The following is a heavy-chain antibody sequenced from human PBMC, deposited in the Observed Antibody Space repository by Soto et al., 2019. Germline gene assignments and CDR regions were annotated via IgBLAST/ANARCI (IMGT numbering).Heavy chain of an antibody. V-gene: IGHV1-2*02. CDR2: INPNSGGT. CDR3: ARGGTEYYYDSRGAFDP. Sequence: ASVKVSCKASGYTFTGYYMHWVRQAPGQGLEWMGWINPNSGGTNYAQKVQGRVTMTRDTSISTAYMELSRLRSDDTAVYYCARGGTEYYYDSRGAFDPWGQGTLVTVSS. CDR1: GYTFTGYY. D-gene: IGHD3-22*01. J-gene: IGHJ5*02.